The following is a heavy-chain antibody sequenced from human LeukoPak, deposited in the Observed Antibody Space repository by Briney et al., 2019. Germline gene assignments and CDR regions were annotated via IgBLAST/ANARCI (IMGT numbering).Heavy chain of an antibody. CDR1: GYSVSSGYY. CDR3: AREGWLERHFGSFDY. J-gene: IGHJ4*02. Sequence: SETLSFTCTVSGYSVSSGYYWGWIRQPPGKGLEWIGSIYHSGSTYYNPSLKSRVTISVDTSKNQFSLKLSSLSAADTAVYYCAREGWLERHFGSFDYWGQGTLVTVSS. D-gene: IGHD1-1*01. CDR2: IYHSGST. V-gene: IGHV4-38-2*02.